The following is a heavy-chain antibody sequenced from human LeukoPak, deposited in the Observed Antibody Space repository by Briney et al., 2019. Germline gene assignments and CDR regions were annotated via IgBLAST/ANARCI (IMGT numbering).Heavy chain of an antibody. V-gene: IGHV3-48*03. CDR3: ARETYSYDSSGNSPFDY. D-gene: IGHD3-22*01. CDR1: GFTFNNYE. Sequence: GGSLRLSCAASGFTFNNYELNWVRKAPGKGLEWVSNISSSGSNIYYADSVKGRFIISRDNAKNSLYLQMNSLRAEDTAVYYCARETYSYDSSGNSPFDYWGQGTLVTVSS. J-gene: IGHJ4*02. CDR2: ISSSGSNI.